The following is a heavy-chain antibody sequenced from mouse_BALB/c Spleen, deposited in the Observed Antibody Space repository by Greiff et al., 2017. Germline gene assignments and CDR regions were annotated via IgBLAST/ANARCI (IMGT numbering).Heavy chain of an antibody. D-gene: IGHD2-14*01. CDR1: GDSITSGY. CDR2: ISYSGST. CDR3: ARGYRYEGYYFDY. V-gene: IGHV3-8*02. J-gene: IGHJ2*01. Sequence: EVQVVESGPSLVKPSQTLSLTCSVTGDSITSGYWNWIRKFPGNKLEYMGYISYSGSTYYNPSLKSRISITRDTSKNQYYLQLNSVTTEDTATYYCARGYRYEGYYFDYWGQGTTLTVSS.